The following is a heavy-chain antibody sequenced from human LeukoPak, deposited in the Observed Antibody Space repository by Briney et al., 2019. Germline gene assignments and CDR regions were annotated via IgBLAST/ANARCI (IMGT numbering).Heavy chain of an antibody. J-gene: IGHJ4*02. Sequence: SETLSLTCTVSGGSISSYYWSWVRQPPGKGLEGSGYIYYSGSTNYNPSLKSRVTISVDTSKNQFSLKLSSVTAADTAVYYCARVGGYGSGSMGYWGQGTLVTVSS. CDR3: ARVGGYGSGSMGY. CDR1: GGSISSYY. CDR2: IYYSGST. V-gene: IGHV4-59*01. D-gene: IGHD3-10*01.